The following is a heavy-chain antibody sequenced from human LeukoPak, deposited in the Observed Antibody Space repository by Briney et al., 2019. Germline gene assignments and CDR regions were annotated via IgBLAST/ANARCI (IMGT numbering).Heavy chain of an antibody. J-gene: IGHJ6*02. CDR1: GDSVSSNSAA. D-gene: IGHD2-2*01. CDR2: TYYRSKWYN. CDR3: ARDVRYCSSTSCYRPIENYYYYGMDV. V-gene: IGHV6-1*01. Sequence: SQTLSLTCAISGDSVSSNSAAWNWIRQSPSRGLEWLGRTYYRSKWYNDYAVSVKSRITINPDTSKNQFSLQLNSVTPEDTAVYYCARDVRYCSSTSCYRPIENYYYYGMDVWGQGTTVTVSS.